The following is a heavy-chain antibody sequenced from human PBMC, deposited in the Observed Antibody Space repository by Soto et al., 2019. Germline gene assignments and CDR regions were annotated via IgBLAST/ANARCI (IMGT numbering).Heavy chain of an antibody. CDR3: AREGNSGRYYYYRMDV. V-gene: IGHV4-61*01. D-gene: IGHD4-4*01. CDR1: GGSVSSGSYY. CDR2: IYYSGST. J-gene: IGHJ6*02. Sequence: SETLSLTCTVSGGSVSSGSYYWSWIRQPPGKGLEWIGYIYYSGSTNYNPSLKSRVTISVDTSKNQFSLKLSSVTAADTAVYYCAREGNSGRYYYYRMDVWGQRTTDPVSS.